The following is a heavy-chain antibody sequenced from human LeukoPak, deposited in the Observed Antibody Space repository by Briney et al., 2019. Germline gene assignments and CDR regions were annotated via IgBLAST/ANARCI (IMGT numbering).Heavy chain of an antibody. D-gene: IGHD3-10*01. CDR1: GGSISSGSYY. J-gene: IGHJ6*03. Sequence: SQTLSLTCTVSGGSISSGSYYWRWIRQPAGKGLEWIGRIYTSGSTNYNPSLKSRVTISVDTSKNQFSLKLSSLTAADTAVYYCARDGRGRFGELRWGPKKNDNYYYYMDVWGKGTTVIVSS. CDR3: ARDGRGRFGELRWGPKKNDNYYYYMDV. V-gene: IGHV4-61*02. CDR2: IYTSGST.